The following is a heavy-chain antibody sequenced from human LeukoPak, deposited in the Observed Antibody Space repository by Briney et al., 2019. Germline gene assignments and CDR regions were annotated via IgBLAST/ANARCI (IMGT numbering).Heavy chain of an antibody. V-gene: IGHV3-74*01. J-gene: IGHJ4*02. CDR2: IASDGSST. D-gene: IGHD4-17*01. CDR1: GFTFSSYW. CDR3: AREDGDSSFDY. Sequence: GGSLRLSCAASGFTFSSYWMNWVRQAPGKGPVWVSRIASDGSSTTYADSVKGRFSISRDNAKNTLYLQMNSLRAEDTAVYYCAREDGDSSFDYWGQGTLVTVSS.